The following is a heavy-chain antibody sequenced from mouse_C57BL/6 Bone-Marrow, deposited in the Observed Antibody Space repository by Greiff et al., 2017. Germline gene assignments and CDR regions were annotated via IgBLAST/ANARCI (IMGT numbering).Heavy chain of an antibody. Sequence: EVKLVESGGGLVQPGGSLKLSCAASGFTFSDYYMYWVRQTPEKRLEWVAYISNGGGSTYYPDTVKGRFTISRDNAKNTLYLQMSRLKSEDTAMYYWAIYGNYGYWGQGTTLTVSS. D-gene: IGHD2-1*01. CDR1: GFTFSDYY. CDR3: AIYGNYGY. J-gene: IGHJ2*01. V-gene: IGHV5-12*01. CDR2: ISNGGGST.